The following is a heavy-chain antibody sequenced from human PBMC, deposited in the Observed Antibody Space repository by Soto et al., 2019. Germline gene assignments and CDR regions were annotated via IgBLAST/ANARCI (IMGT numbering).Heavy chain of an antibody. Sequence: QVQLVESGGGVVQPGRSLRLSCAASGFTFSSYGMHWVRQAPGKGLEWVAVISYDGSNKYYADSVKGRFTISRDNSKNTLYLQMNSLRAEDTAVYYCATSGGAVAGRHWYFDLWGRGTLVTVSS. CDR2: ISYDGSNK. J-gene: IGHJ2*01. CDR1: GFTFSSYG. D-gene: IGHD6-19*01. V-gene: IGHV3-30*03. CDR3: ATSGGAVAGRHWYFDL.